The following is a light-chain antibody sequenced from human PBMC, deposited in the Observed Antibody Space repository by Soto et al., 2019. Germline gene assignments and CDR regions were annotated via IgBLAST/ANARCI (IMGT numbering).Light chain of an antibody. Sequence: DVVVPQSPLSLPVPLGPPASISCRSSQSLVYPNGNTYLAWFQQRPGQSPRRLIYKVYIRDSGVPDRFSGSGSGTEFTLTISRVEAEEVGVYYCMQGTHWPRTFGQGTKVEIK. CDR3: MQGTHWPRT. V-gene: IGKV2-30*01. CDR2: KVY. CDR1: QSLVYPNGNTY. J-gene: IGKJ1*01.